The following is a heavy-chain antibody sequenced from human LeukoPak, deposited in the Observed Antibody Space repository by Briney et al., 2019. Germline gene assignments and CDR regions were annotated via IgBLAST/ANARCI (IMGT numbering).Heavy chain of an antibody. V-gene: IGHV3-48*03. CDR3: ARYGYSSGDFDY. CDR2: ISSSGSTI. CDR1: GFTFSSYE. D-gene: IGHD5-18*01. Sequence: GGSLRLSCAASGFTFSSYEMNWVRQAPGKGLEGVSYISSSGSTIYYADSVKGRFTISRDNAKNSLYLQMNSLRAEDAAVYYCARYGYSSGDFDYWGQGTLVTVSS. J-gene: IGHJ4*02.